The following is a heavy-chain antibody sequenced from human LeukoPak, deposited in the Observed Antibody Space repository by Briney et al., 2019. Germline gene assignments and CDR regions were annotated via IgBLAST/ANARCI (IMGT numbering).Heavy chain of an antibody. Sequence: ASVKVSCKTSGYTFTSCYMHWVRQAPGQGLEWMGMINPSAGSTGYAQKFQGRVTMTTDTSTSTVYMELSSLRSEDTAVYYCARGGCGDSAAPFDDWGQGTLVPVSS. V-gene: IGHV1-46*01. CDR1: GYTFTSCY. D-gene: IGHD2-21*02. J-gene: IGHJ4*02. CDR2: INPSAGST. CDR3: ARGGCGDSAAPFDD.